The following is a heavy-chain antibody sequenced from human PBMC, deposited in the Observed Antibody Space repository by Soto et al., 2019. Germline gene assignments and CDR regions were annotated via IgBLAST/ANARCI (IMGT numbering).Heavy chain of an antibody. Sequence: QVQLQQWGAGLLKPSETLSLTCAVYGASFSGYYWSWIRQPPGKGLEWIGEINHGGSTNYNPSLNGRVPISVDTSKNQFSLKLSSVTAADTAVYYCARVREVTATFYYYYCMDVWGQGTTVTVSS. V-gene: IGHV4-34*01. CDR1: GASFSGYY. CDR2: INHGGST. J-gene: IGHJ6*02. CDR3: ARVREVTATFYYYYCMDV. D-gene: IGHD2-21*02.